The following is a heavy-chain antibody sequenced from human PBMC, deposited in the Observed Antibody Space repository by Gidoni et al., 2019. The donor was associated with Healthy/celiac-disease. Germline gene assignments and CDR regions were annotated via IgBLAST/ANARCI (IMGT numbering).Heavy chain of an antibody. Sequence: EVQLVESGGGLVQPGGSLRLSCAASGFTFRSYSMNWVRQAPGKGLEWVSYISSSSSTIYYADSVKGRFTISRDKAKNSLYLQMNSLRDEDTAVYYCARGYGSGSRKYFQHWGQGTLVTVSS. V-gene: IGHV3-48*02. D-gene: IGHD3-10*01. CDR1: GFTFRSYS. CDR3: ARGYGSGSRKYFQH. CDR2: ISSSSSTI. J-gene: IGHJ1*01.